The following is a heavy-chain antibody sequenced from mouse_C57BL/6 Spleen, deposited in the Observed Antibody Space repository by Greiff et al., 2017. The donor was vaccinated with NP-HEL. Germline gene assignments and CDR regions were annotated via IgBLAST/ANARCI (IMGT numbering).Heavy chain of an antibody. V-gene: IGHV1-61*01. Sequence: QVQLQQPGAELVRPGSSVKLSCKASGYTFTSYWMDWVKQRPGQGLEWIGNIYPSDSETHYNQKFKDTATLTVDKSSSTAYMQLSSLTSEDSAVYYCASLYYYGSRGYYAMDYWGQGTSVTVSS. CDR2: IYPSDSET. CDR1: GYTFTSYW. D-gene: IGHD1-1*01. CDR3: ASLYYYGSRGYYAMDY. J-gene: IGHJ4*01.